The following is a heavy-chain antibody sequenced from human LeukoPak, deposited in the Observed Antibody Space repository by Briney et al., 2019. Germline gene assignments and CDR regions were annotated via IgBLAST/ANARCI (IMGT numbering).Heavy chain of an antibody. Sequence: ASVRVSCKASGYTFTRYYMHSGRQAPGQGLECGGGINPYSGGTNYAHKFLGWGTMTRDTAIRTAYMELSRLRSDDTAVYYCARVDDRGHYYDSSGPRKLFDYWGEGPLVTVSS. CDR1: GYTFTRYY. V-gene: IGHV1-2*04. CDR2: INPYSGGT. D-gene: IGHD3-22*01. CDR3: ARVDDRGHYYDSSGPRKLFDY. J-gene: IGHJ4*02.